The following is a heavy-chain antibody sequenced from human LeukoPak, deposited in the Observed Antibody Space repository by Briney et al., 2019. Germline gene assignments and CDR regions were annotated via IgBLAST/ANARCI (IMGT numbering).Heavy chain of an antibody. CDR1: GGSISSYY. Sequence: SETLSLTCTVPGGSISSYYWSWIRQPPGKGLEWIGYIYYSGSTNYNPSLKSRVTISVDTSKNQFSLKLSSVTAADTAVYYCARDVDTAMVLGAFDIWGQGTMVTVSS. V-gene: IGHV4-59*01. CDR3: ARDVDTAMVLGAFDI. CDR2: IYYSGST. D-gene: IGHD5-18*01. J-gene: IGHJ3*02.